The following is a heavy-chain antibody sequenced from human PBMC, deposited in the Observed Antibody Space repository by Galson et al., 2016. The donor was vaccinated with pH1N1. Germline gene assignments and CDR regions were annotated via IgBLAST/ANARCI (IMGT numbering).Heavy chain of an antibody. D-gene: IGHD1-1*01. CDR1: GDSITSGYY. CDR2: FYDSGSTT. CDR3: AKMARTSGPDSEYYFDF. Sequence: SETLSLTCAVSGDSITSGYYWGWIRQAPGRGLEWIGSFYDSGSTTYYKSSLKSRVAISVDTSKNQFSLRLSSMTAPDTAVYYCAKMARTSGPDSEYYFDFWGQGMLVTVSS. V-gene: IGHV4-38-2*01. J-gene: IGHJ4*02.